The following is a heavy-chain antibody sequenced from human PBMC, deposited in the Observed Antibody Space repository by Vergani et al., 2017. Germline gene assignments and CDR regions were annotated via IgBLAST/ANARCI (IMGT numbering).Heavy chain of an antibody. D-gene: IGHD3-10*01. CDR3: ARDLGLRWFGESPGHDY. V-gene: IGHV3-21*01. Sequence: EVQLVESGGGLVKPGGSLRLSCAASGFTFSSYSMNWVRQAPGKGLEWVSSISSSSSYIYYADSVKGRFTISRDNAKNSLYLQMNSLRAEDTAVYYCARDLGLRWFGESPGHDYWGQGTLVTVSS. CDR2: ISSSSSYI. J-gene: IGHJ4*02. CDR1: GFTFSSYS.